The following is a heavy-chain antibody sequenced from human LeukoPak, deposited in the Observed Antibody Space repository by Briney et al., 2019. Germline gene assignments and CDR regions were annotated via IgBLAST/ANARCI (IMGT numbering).Heavy chain of an antibody. CDR1: GFTFSNYA. V-gene: IGHV3-23*01. Sequence: PGGSLRLPCAASGFTFSNYAMSWVRQAPGKGLEWVSSISGSGGSTDYADSVKGRFTISRDNSKNTLYLQMNSLRAEDTAVYYCAKVRGAGGVWGQGTTVTVSS. D-gene: IGHD3-10*01. CDR2: ISGSGGST. CDR3: AKVRGAGGV. J-gene: IGHJ6*02.